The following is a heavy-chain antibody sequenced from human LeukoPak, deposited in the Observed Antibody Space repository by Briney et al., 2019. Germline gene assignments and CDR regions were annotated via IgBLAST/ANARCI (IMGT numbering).Heavy chain of an antibody. V-gene: IGHV1-18*01. CDR2: ISAYNGNT. D-gene: IGHD1-26*01. CDR3: GRDPGNWEVAHFDY. J-gene: IGHJ4*02. CDR1: GYTFTSYG. Sequence: ASVKVSCKASGYTFTSYGISWVRQAPGQGLEWMGWISAYNGNTNYAQKLQGRVTMTTDTSTSTAYMELRSLRSDDTAVYYCGRDPGNWEVAHFDYWGQGTLVTVSS.